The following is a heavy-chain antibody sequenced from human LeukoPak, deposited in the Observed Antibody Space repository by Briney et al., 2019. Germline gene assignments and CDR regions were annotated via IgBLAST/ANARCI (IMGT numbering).Heavy chain of an antibody. CDR1: GGSISSSSYY. CDR3: ARDEPYCSGGSCYFFYDAFDI. D-gene: IGHD2-15*01. J-gene: IGHJ3*02. CDR2: IYYSGST. Sequence: SETLSLTCTVSGGSISSSSYYWGWIRQPPGKGLEWIGSIYYSGSTYYNPSLKSRVTISVDTSKNQFSLKLSSVTAADTAVYYCARDEPYCSGGSCYFFYDAFDIWGQGTMVTVSS. V-gene: IGHV4-39*07.